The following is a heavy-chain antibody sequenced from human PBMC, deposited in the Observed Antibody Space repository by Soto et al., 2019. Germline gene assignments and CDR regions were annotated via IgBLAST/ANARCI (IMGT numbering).Heavy chain of an antibody. CDR3: ARDLGYYESDGYFDY. Sequence: GGSLRLSCAASGFAFIDNYMICSGHSPGKGLEWVSYISSSGSIIYYADSVKGRFTISRDNAKNSLYLRMNSLRAEDTAVYYCARDLGYYESDGYFDYWGQGALVTVSS. CDR1: GFAFIDNY. V-gene: IGHV3-11*01. CDR2: ISSSGSII. J-gene: IGHJ4*02. D-gene: IGHD3-22*01.